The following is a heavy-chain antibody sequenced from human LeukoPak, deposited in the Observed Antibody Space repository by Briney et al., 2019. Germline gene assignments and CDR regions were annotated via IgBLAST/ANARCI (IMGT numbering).Heavy chain of an antibody. CDR2: VSAYNGNT. CDR1: GYIFSNHG. V-gene: IGHV1-18*01. Sequence: GASVKVSCKASGYIFSNHGISWVRQAPGQGLQWMGWVSAYNGNTKYAQNLQDRVTMTTDTSTSTVYMELRSLKADDTGVYYCARESGTAMVKDAFDIWGQGTMVTVSS. CDR3: ARESGTAMVKDAFDI. D-gene: IGHD5-18*01. J-gene: IGHJ3*02.